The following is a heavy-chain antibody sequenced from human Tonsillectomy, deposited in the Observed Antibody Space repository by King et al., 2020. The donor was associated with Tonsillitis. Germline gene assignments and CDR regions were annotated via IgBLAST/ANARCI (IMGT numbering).Heavy chain of an antibody. J-gene: IGHJ6*02. D-gene: IGHD2-2*01. CDR2: ISAYHGNT. CDR3: ARVVGPAAIHLDV. Sequence: QLVQSGAEVKKPGASVKVSCKASGYTFTNYGISWVRQAPGQGLEWMGWISAYHGNTNYAQKVQGRVNMTTDTSTGSAYMELRSLRSDDTAIYYCARVVGPAAIHLDVWGQGTTVTVSS. V-gene: IGHV1-18*01. CDR1: GYTFTNYG.